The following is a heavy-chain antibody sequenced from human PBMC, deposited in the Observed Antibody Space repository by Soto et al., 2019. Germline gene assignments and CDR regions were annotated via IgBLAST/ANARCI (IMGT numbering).Heavy chain of an antibody. J-gene: IGHJ4*02. CDR3: AKESGSYAFAY. Sequence: EVQLVESGGGLVQPGRSLRLSCAASGFTFDDYAMHWVRQAPGKGLEWVSGISWNSGSIDYADSVKGRFTISRDNAKNSLYLQMNSLRAEDTALYYCAKESGSYAFAYWGQGTLVTVS. V-gene: IGHV3-9*01. CDR2: ISWNSGSI. D-gene: IGHD1-26*01. CDR1: GFTFDDYA.